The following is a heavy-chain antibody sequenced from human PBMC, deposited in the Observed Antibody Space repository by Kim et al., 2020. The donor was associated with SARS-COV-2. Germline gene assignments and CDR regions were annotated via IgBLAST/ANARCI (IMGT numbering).Heavy chain of an antibody. D-gene: IGHD6-19*01. Sequence: GGSLRLSCAASGFAFSTYAMQWVRQAPGKGLEYVSAISTNGGSTNYVDSVKGRFTVSRDNSNNVLYLQMDTLRPEDMAVYYCARVVHSSDWYFFDYWGQGTLVTVSS. V-gene: IGHV3-64*02. CDR3: ARVVHSSDWYFFDY. J-gene: IGHJ4*02. CDR1: GFAFSTYA. CDR2: ISTNGGST.